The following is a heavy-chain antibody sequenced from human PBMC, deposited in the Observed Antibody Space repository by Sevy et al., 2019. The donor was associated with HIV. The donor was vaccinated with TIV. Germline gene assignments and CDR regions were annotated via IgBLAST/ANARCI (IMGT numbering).Heavy chain of an antibody. V-gene: IGHV3-30-3*01. J-gene: IGHJ4*02. CDR2: ISYDGSNK. D-gene: IGHD2-8*02. Sequence: GGSLRLSCAASGFTFSSYAMHWVRQAPGKGLEWVAVISYDGSNKYYADSVKGRFTISRDNSKNTLYLQMNSLRAEDTAVYYCARDPPKYCALDYWGQGTLVTVSS. CDR1: GFTFSSYA. CDR3: ARDPPKYCALDY.